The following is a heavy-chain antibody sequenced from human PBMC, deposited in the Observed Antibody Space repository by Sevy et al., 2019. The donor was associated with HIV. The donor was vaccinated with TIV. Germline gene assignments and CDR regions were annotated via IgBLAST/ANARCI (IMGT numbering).Heavy chain of an antibody. CDR1: GFTFSNAW. Sequence: GGSLRLSCAASGFTFSNAWMNWVRQAPGKGLEWVGRIRSKTDGGTTDYAAPVKGRFTISRDDSKNTLYLQMNSLKNEDTAVYSCTTFFGGSAMAAYWGQGTLVTASS. V-gene: IGHV3-15*07. CDR2: IRSKTDGGTT. D-gene: IGHD5-18*01. CDR3: TTFFGGSAMAAY. J-gene: IGHJ4*02.